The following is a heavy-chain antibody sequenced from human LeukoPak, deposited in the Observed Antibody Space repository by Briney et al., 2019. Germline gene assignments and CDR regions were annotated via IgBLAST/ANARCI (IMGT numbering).Heavy chain of an antibody. CDR2: IIPIYGRA. CDR1: GGSFTSYG. D-gene: IGHD3-3*01. CDR3: ARAIFGVVPGGHYYYYMDV. V-gene: IGHV1-69*13. Sequence: EASVKVSCKASGGSFTSYGISWVRQAPGQGLEWMGKIIPIYGRANYAQKFQGRVTITADESTSTAYMELSSLRSEDTAVYYCARAIFGVVPGGHYYYYMDVWGKGTTVTVSS. J-gene: IGHJ6*03.